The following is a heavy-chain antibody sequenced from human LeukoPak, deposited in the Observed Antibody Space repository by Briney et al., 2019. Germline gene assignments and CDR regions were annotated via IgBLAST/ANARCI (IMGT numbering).Heavy chain of an antibody. V-gene: IGHV4-39*01. CDR1: GGSISSSSYY. D-gene: IGHD2-15*01. J-gene: IGHJ4*02. Sequence: SETLSLTCTVSGGSISSSSYYWGWIRQPPGKGLEWIGSIHYSGRTYYNQSLKSRVTISVDTSNNQFSLKMSSLTAADTAVYYCARHLPSCCSGSTCYPYYFDSWGQGTLVSVSS. CDR3: ARHLPSCCSGSTCYPYYFDS. CDR2: IHYSGRT.